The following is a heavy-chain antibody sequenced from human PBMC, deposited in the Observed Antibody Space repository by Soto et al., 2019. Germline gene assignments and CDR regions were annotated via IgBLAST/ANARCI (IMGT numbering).Heavy chain of an antibody. Sequence: GESLKISCEASGYSFSTYWIAWVRQLPGKGLEWMGSIYPGDSDIRYSPSFQGQVSISADKSISAAYLQWSSLKASDSAMYYCARLNWNYRGYFDYWSQGTLVTVSS. V-gene: IGHV5-51*01. J-gene: IGHJ4*02. D-gene: IGHD1-7*01. CDR3: ARLNWNYRGYFDY. CDR1: GYSFSTYW. CDR2: IYPGDSDI.